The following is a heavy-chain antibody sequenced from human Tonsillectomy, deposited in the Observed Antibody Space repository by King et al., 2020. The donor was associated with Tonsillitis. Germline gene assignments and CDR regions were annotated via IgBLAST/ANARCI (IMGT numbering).Heavy chain of an antibody. D-gene: IGHD3-16*01. V-gene: IGHV3-30*04. CDR2: IAYDGAYK. CDR3: VRGGESGGGKPLVY. CDR1: GFTFSSYA. J-gene: IGHJ4*02. Sequence: VQLVESGGGVVQPGRSLRLSCAASGFTFSSYAMHWVRQAPGKGLEWVAVIAYDGAYKYYADSVKGRFTISRDNSKNTLYVQMNSLRPEETGVYYCVRGGESGGGKPLVYWGQGTLVTVSS.